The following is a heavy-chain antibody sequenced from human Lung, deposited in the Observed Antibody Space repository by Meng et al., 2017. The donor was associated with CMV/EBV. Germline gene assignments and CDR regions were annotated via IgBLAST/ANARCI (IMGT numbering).Heavy chain of an antibody. CDR2: IYYSGST. J-gene: IGHJ4*02. CDR3: SSDAGGRNYFAY. CDR1: RCSISSCGSY. Sequence: VSRCSISSCGSYWSWLRQHPGKGLEWIGYIYYSGSTYYHPSLKTRVTISLDTSKNHFSLKLSSVTAADTAVYYCSSDAGGRNYFAYWGQGTLVTVSS. V-gene: IGHV4-31*02. D-gene: IGHD2-15*01.